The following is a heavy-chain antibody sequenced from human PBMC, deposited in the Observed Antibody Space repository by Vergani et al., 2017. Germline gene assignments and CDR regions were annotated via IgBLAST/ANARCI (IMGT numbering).Heavy chain of an antibody. D-gene: IGHD2-2*02. CDR3: VRDCGLCAGGRCYTEAWDY. Sequence: QVQLVESGGGVVQPGTSLRLSCVVSGFALNRHAMYWVRQAPGKGLEWVVGISFDGTNEYYPDLVKGRFTISRDIAKNTLYLQVRSLRLEDTGVYHCVRDCGLCAGGRCYTEAWDYWGQGTPGTVSS. CDR1: GFALNRHA. J-gene: IGHJ4*02. CDR2: ISFDGTNE. V-gene: IGHV3-30-3*01.